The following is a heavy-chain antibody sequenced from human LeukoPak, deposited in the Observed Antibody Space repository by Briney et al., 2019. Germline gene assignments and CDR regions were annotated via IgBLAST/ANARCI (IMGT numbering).Heavy chain of an antibody. V-gene: IGHV3-7*03. Sequence: GGSLRLSCAASGFTFSTYWMHWVRQAPGKGLEWVANIKQDGSAKFYVDSVKGRFTISGDNAKKSAYLQMNSLRAEDTAVYYCVRAMDSWGQGTLVTVSS. CDR2: IKQDGSAK. J-gene: IGHJ4*02. CDR3: VRAMDS. CDR1: GFTFSTYW.